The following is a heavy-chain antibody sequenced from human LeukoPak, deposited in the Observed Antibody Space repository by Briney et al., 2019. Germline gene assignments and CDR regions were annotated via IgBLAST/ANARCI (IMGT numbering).Heavy chain of an antibody. CDR3: ARLYYYGSGSYYDRRSTPFDY. CDR2: INHSGST. V-gene: IGHV4-34*01. CDR1: GGSFSGYY. Sequence: SETLSLTCAVYGGSFSGYYWSWIRQPPGKGLEWIGEINHSGSTDYNPSLKSRVTISVDTSKNQFSLKLSSVTAADTAVYYCARLYYYGSGSYYDRRSTPFDYWGQGTLVTVSS. J-gene: IGHJ4*02. D-gene: IGHD3-10*01.